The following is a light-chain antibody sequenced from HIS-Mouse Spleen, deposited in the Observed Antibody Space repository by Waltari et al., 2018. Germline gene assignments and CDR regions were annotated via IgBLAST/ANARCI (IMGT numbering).Light chain of an antibody. V-gene: IGLV2-11*01. Sequence: QSALTQPRSVSGSPGQSVTISCTGTSRAVGGYNHVPWYQQHPGKAPKLMIYDVSKRPSGVPDRFSGSKSGNTASLTISGLQAEDEADYYCCSYAGSYTLVFGGGTKLTVL. J-gene: IGLJ2*01. CDR1: SRAVGGYNH. CDR2: DVS. CDR3: CSYAGSYTLV.